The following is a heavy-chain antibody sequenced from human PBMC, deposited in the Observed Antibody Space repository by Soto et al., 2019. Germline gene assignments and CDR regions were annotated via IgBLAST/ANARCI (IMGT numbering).Heavy chain of an antibody. J-gene: IGHJ5*02. CDR3: ARGMYDPRSGYYPPKLFDP. CDR2: IYYSGST. D-gene: IGHD3-3*01. Sequence: PSETKSLPWSVSCGSINSAGYHWSGIRQHRGQGREWIGNIYYSGSTNYNPSLKSRVTISVDTSKNQCSLKLSPVTASDTAVYFCARGMYDPRSGYYPPKLFDPWGPGTLVTVSS. CDR1: CGSINSAGYH. V-gene: IGHV4-31*02.